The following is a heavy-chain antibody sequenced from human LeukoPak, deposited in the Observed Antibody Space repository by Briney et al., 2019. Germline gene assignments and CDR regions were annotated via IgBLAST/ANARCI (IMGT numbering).Heavy chain of an antibody. D-gene: IGHD6-19*01. CDR2: IYHSGNT. Sequence: SETLSLTCNVSGASMSSNYWSWIRQPPGKGLEWIGYIYHSGNTNYSPSLESRVTMSVDESKNQFSLRVHFVSAADTAVYYCASTRRAAVAGRFDSWGQGTLVTVSA. J-gene: IGHJ4*02. CDR1: GASMSSNY. CDR3: ASTRRAAVAGRFDS. V-gene: IGHV4-4*09.